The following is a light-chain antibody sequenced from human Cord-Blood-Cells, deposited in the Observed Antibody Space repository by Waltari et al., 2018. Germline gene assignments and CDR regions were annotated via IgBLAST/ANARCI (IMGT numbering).Light chain of an antibody. CDR1: QSISSW. J-gene: IGKJ2*01. V-gene: IGKV1-5*01. Sequence: DSQMTQSPSTLSASVGDRVTITCRASQSISSWLAWYQQKPGKAPKLLIYDASSLESGVPSRFSGGGSGTEFTLTISSLQPDDFATYYCQQYDSYSYTFGQGTKLEIK. CDR2: DAS. CDR3: QQYDSYSYT.